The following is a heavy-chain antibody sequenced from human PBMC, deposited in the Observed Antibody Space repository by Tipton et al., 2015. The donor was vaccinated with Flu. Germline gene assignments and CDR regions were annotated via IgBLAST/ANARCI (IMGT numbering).Heavy chain of an antibody. V-gene: IGHV4-38-2*02. Sequence: LRLSCTVSGYSISSRYYWGWIRQPPGKGLERIGCVYHGGTTYYNPSLKSRVAISLDTFQNQFSLKLTSVTAADTAVYYCATTTYYYGSGSHDYWGQGTLVTVSS. CDR1: GYSISSRYY. J-gene: IGHJ4*02. CDR2: VYHGGTT. CDR3: ATTTYYYGSGSHDY. D-gene: IGHD3-10*01.